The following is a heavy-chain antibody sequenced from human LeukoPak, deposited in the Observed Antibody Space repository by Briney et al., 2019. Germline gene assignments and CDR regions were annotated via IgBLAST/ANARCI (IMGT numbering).Heavy chain of an antibody. D-gene: IGHD5-12*01. CDR2: IYYSGNT. V-gene: IGHV4-4*02. CDR3: ARAGGRDFHFDS. Sequence: TTSETLSLTCAVSGDSITNSYWWTWVRQSPGQGLEWVGEIYYSGNTNYNPSLKSRVTMSVDKSKNQFSLKLSSVTAADTAFYYCARAGGRDFHFDSWGQGTLVTVSS. J-gene: IGHJ4*02. CDR1: GDSITNSYW.